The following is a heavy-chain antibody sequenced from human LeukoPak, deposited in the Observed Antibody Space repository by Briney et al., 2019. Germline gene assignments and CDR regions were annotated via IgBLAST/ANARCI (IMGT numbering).Heavy chain of an antibody. D-gene: IGHD3-22*01. Sequence: GGSLRLSCAASGFTFSSYGMHWVRQAPGKGLEWVAFIRYDGSNKYYADSVKGRFTISRDNSKNTLYLQMNSLRAEDTAVYYCARGRLTYYYDSRGYNYWGQGTLVTVSS. CDR1: GFTFSSYG. V-gene: IGHV3-30*02. CDR2: IRYDGSNK. CDR3: ARGRLTYYYDSRGYNY. J-gene: IGHJ4*02.